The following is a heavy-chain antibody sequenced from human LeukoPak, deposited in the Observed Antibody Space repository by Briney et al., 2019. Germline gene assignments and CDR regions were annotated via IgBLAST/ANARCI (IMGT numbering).Heavy chain of an antibody. D-gene: IGHD1-1*01. CDR3: ARGDNWNFAYLDY. CDR1: GFTFSTYS. Sequence: PGGSLRLSCAASGFTFSTYSLNWVRQAPGKGLEWVSSISSSGSYIYYADSLKGRFTISRDNAKNSLYLQMNSLRAEDTAVYYCARGDNWNFAYLDYWGQGTLVTVSS. V-gene: IGHV3-21*01. CDR2: ISSSGSYI. J-gene: IGHJ4*02.